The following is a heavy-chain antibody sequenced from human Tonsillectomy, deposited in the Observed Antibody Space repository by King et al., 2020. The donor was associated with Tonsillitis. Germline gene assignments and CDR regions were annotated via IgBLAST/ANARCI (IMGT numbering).Heavy chain of an antibody. Sequence: QLQESGPGLVKPSETLSLTCTVSGYSINSFYWSWIRQPPGRGLEWIGFIYYTGTTNYNPSLKSRVTISLDTSKNQFSLRLSSVTAADTAVYYCARDEGARGYSYGYFDSWGQGTLVTVSS. CDR3: ARDEGARGYSYGYFDS. CDR2: IYYTGTT. V-gene: IGHV4-59*01. CDR1: GYSINSFY. D-gene: IGHD5-18*01. J-gene: IGHJ5*01.